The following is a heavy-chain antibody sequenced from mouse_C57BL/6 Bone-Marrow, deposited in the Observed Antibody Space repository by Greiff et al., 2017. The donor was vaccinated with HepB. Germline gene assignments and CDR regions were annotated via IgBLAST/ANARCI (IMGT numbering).Heavy chain of an antibody. CDR3: ARWDDGSSYVGYFDV. J-gene: IGHJ1*03. CDR2: INPSNGGT. CDR1: GYTFTSYW. Sequence: QVQLQQSGTELVKPGASVKLSCKASGYTFTSYWMHWVKQRTGQGLEWIGNINPSNGGTNYNEKFKSKATLTVDKSSSTAYMQLSSLTSEDSAVYYGARWDDGSSYVGYFDVWGTGTTVTVSA. D-gene: IGHD1-1*01. V-gene: IGHV1-53*01.